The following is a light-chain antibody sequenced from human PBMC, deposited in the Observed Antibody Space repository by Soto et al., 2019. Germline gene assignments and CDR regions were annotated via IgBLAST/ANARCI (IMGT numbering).Light chain of an antibody. V-gene: IGKV3-20*01. J-gene: IGKJ1*01. CDR1: QSVSRNF. CDR2: GAS. CDR3: QQDGSSPWT. Sequence: EIAVTHTPSTLSASTLSQATLSFRDSQSVSRNFLAWYRQKPGQAPRLLIYGASNRATDNPDRFSGSGSGADFSLTISRLEPEDFAVYYCQQDGSSPWTFGQGTKVDI.